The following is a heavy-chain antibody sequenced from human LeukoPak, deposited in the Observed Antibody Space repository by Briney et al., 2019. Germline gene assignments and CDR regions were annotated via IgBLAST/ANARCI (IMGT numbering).Heavy chain of an antibody. J-gene: IGHJ4*02. CDR2: ISGSGGST. CDR3: AKDPNQLLYFRVDY. Sequence: GGSLRLSCAASGFTFSSYAMSWVRQAPGKGLEWVSAISGSGGSTYYADSVKGRFTISRDNSKNTLYLQMNSLRAEDTAVYCCAKDPNQLLYFRVDYWGQGTLVTVSS. CDR1: GFTFSSYA. V-gene: IGHV3-23*01. D-gene: IGHD2-2*02.